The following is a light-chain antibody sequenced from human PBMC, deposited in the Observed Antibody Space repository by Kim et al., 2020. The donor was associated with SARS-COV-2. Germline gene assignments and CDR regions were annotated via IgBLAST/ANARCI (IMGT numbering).Light chain of an antibody. V-gene: IGLV3-21*01. CDR1: KMGTKS. CDR2: FNN. Sequence: APGQTARITCGEDKMGTKSVHCYHQKPGQAPVLVMSFNNDRPSGTPERFSGSNSGNTATLIITGVEAADEADYYCQVWDSSSDRYVFGTGTQLTVL. J-gene: IGLJ1*01. CDR3: QVWDSSSDRYV.